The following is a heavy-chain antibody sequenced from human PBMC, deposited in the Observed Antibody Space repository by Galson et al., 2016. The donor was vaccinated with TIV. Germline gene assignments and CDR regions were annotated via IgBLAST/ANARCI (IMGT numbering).Heavy chain of an antibody. CDR1: GGTFNNYA. V-gene: IGHV1-69*05. J-gene: IGHJ4*02. CDR2: ILPVSATT. D-gene: IGHD2-15*01. CDR3: ARDIPCGGSCYFFDD. Sequence: SVKVSCKAPGGTFNNYAINWVRQAPGQGLEWMGGILPVSATTNYAQNFQGRVTITTDEFTSTVFMELSSLRPGDTAVYFCARDIPCGGSCYFFDDWGRGTLVTVSS.